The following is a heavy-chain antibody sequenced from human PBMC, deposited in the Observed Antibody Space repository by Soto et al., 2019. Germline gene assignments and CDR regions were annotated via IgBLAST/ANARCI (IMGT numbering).Heavy chain of an antibody. CDR3: ARDGAGWIAVAGTRRGFRY. V-gene: IGHV3-30-3*01. CDR1: GFTFSSYA. D-gene: IGHD6-19*01. J-gene: IGHJ4*02. Sequence: QVQLVESGGGMVQPGRSLRLSCAASGFTFSSYAMHWVRQAPGKGLEWVAVISYDGSNKYYADSVKGRFTISRDNSKNTLYLQMISLRAEDTAVYYCARDGAGWIAVAGTRRGFRYWGQGTLVTVSS. CDR2: ISYDGSNK.